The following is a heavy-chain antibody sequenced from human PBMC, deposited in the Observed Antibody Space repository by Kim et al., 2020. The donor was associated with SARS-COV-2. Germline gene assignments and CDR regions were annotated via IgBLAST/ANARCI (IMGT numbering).Heavy chain of an antibody. V-gene: IGHV3-23*01. CDR3: AKGVGPEYIAAPRYFDN. D-gene: IGHD6-25*01. J-gene: IGHJ4*02. Sequence: KGRFTITRDKSKNTMYLQMNSLRAENTAVYYCAKGVGPEYIAAPRYFDNWGQGTLITVSS.